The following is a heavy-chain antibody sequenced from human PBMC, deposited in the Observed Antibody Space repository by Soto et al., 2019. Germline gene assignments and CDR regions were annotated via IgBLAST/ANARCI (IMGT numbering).Heavy chain of an antibody. CDR2: MSYSGRT. V-gene: IGHV4-59*13. CDR3: ARVGATAEFDY. CDR1: GGSISTYY. Sequence: PSETLSLTCSASGGSISTYYWSWIRQPPGKGLEWIGYMSYSGRTDYNFSLKSRVTISGDTSKNQFSLKLTSVTAADTAVYFCARVGATAEFDYWGLGTLVTVSS. J-gene: IGHJ4*02. D-gene: IGHD1-26*01.